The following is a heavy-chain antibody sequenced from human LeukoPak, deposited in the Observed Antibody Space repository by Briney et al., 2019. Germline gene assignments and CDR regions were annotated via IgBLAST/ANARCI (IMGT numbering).Heavy chain of an antibody. CDR1: GFTVTNYW. CDR3: AGGLSDYYYTVGY. V-gene: IGHV3-74*01. J-gene: IGHJ4*02. CDR2: INSDGSNT. Sequence: PGGSLRLSCTTSGFTVTNYWMHWVRQAPGKGLVWVSRINSDGSNTNYAGSVKGRFTISRDNARNTLYLQINSLRAEDTAVYYCAGGLSDYYYTVGYWGQGTLVTVSS. D-gene: IGHD3-22*01.